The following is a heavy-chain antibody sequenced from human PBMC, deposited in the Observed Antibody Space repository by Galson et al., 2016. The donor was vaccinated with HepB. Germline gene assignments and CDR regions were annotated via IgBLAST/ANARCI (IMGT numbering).Heavy chain of an antibody. CDR1: GFTFSSYA. V-gene: IGHV3-23*01. J-gene: IGHJ4*02. D-gene: IGHD6-13*01. CDR3: AKDLGSSWRSGSFDF. CDR2: ISGSGDST. Sequence: SLRLSCAASGFTFSSYAMIWVRQAPGKGLEWVSDISGSGDSTHYRDSVKGRFIISRDTSKNTLYLQMNSLRAEDTAVYYCAKDLGSSWRSGSFDFWGQGSLVTVSS.